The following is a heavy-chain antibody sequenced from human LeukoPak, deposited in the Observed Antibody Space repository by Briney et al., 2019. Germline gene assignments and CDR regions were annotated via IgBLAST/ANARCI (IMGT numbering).Heavy chain of an antibody. V-gene: IGHV3-30-3*01. CDR2: ISYDGSNK. CDR3: ASGEYYYDSSGYPYGRDY. J-gene: IGHJ4*02. CDR1: GFTFSSYA. D-gene: IGHD3-22*01. Sequence: GRSLRLSCAASGFTFSSYAMHWVRQAPGKGLEWVAVISYDGSNKYYADSVKGRFTISRDNSKNTLYLQMNSLRAEDTAVYYCASGEYYYDSSGYPYGRDYWGQGTLVTVSS.